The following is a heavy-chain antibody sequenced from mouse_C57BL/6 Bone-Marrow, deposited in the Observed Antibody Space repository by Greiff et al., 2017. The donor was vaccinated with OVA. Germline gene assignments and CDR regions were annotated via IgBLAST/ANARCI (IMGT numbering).Heavy chain of an antibody. V-gene: IGHV1-80*01. J-gene: IGHJ3*01. Sequence: VLLVESGAELVKPGASVKISCKASGYTFSTYWMHWVKQRPGKGLEWIGKIYPGDGDTNYNGKFKGKATLTVDKSSSTAYMQRSSLTSEDSAVYFCARGAYGGRGTGVTVSS. CDR2: IYPGDGDT. CDR3: ARGAY. CDR1: GYTFSTYW.